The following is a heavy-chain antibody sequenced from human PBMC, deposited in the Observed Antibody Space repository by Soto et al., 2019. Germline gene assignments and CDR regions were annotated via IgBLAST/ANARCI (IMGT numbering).Heavy chain of an antibody. CDR2: IYYSGST. CDR1: GGSISSSSYY. Sequence: QLQLQESGPGLVKPSETLSLTCTVSGGSISSSSYYWGWIRQPPGKGLEWIGSIYYSGSTYYNPSLKSRVPISVDTSKNQLSLKQRSVTAADTAVYYCARRVRAPRFYYYYYGMDVWGQGTTVTVSS. J-gene: IGHJ6*02. V-gene: IGHV4-39*01. CDR3: ARRVRAPRFYYYYYGMDV.